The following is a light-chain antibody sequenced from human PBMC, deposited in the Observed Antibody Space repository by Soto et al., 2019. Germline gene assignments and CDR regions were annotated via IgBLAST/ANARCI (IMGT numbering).Light chain of an antibody. J-gene: IGKJ4*01. CDR1: QSVSSSY. CDR2: GAS. Sequence: IVLTQSPGTLSFSPGERATLSCRASQSVSSSYLAWHQQKPGQAPRLLIYGASSRATGIPDRFSGSGSGTDFTLTISRLEPEDFAVYYCKHYRRSSLTFGGWTKVDIK. V-gene: IGKV3-20*01. CDR3: KHYRRSSLT.